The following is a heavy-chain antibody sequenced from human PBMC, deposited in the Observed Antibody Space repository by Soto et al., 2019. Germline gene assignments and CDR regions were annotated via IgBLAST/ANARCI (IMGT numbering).Heavy chain of an antibody. V-gene: IGHV4-59*01. D-gene: IGHD1-26*01. J-gene: IGHJ6*02. CDR1: GGSISSYY. Sequence: SETLSLACTVSGGSISSYYWSWIRQPPGKGLEWIGYIYYSGSTNYNPSLKSRVTISVDTSKNQFSLKLSSVTAADTAVYYCGRTSLSGRYGYHGMDVWGQGIRVTV. CDR3: GRTSLSGRYGYHGMDV. CDR2: IYYSGST.